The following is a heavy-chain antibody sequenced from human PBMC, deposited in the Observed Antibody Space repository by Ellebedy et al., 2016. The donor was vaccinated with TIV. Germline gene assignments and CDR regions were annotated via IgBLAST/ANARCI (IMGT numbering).Heavy chain of an antibody. V-gene: IGHV3-23*01. Sequence: GGSLRLSXEASGFTFSSSPMTWVRQAPGKGLEWVSEIGAGGDYTHYADSVKGRFTVSRDNGKSTLYLRMTSLRAEDTAVYYCAKNDSHALGADFQYYYMDVWGKGTTVTVSS. J-gene: IGHJ6*03. CDR1: GFTFSSSP. CDR3: AKNDSHALGADFQYYYMDV. CDR2: IGAGGDYT. D-gene: IGHD2/OR15-2a*01.